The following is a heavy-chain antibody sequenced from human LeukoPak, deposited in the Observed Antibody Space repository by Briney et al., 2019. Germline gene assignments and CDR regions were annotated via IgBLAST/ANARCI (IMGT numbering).Heavy chain of an antibody. CDR3: ARDVYSSSSFDY. Sequence: ASVKVSCKASGYTFTGYYMHWVRQAPGQGLEWMGWINPNSGGTNYAQKFQGRVTMTRDTSISTAYMELSRLRSDDTAVYYCARDVYSSSSFDYWGQETLVTVSS. CDR1: GYTFTGYY. CDR2: INPNSGGT. J-gene: IGHJ4*02. V-gene: IGHV1-2*02. D-gene: IGHD6-6*01.